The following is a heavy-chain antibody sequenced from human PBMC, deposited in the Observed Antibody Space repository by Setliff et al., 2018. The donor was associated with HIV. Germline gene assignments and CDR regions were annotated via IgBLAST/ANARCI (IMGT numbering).Heavy chain of an antibody. CDR3: ARLHDCGGDCYFDY. CDR1: GDSFTRQW. Sequence: PGESLKISCKGSGDSFTRQWIGWVRQMPGKGLEWMGIIYPGNSAARYSPSFQGQVTISVDKSITTAYLQWSSLRASDSAMYYCARLHDCGGDCYFDYWGQGTMVTVSS. J-gene: IGHJ4*02. V-gene: IGHV5-51*01. CDR2: IYPGNSAA. D-gene: IGHD2-21*02.